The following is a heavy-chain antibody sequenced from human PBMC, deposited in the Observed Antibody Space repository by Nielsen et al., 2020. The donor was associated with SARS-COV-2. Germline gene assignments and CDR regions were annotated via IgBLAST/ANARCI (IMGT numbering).Heavy chain of an antibody. J-gene: IGHJ4*02. Sequence: GESLKISRAASGFTFSSYAMSWVRQAPGKGLEWVSAISGSGGSTYYADSVKGRFTISRDNSKNTLYLQMNSLRAEDTAVYYCAKSIALRGSSWTGDYWGQGTLVTVSS. V-gene: IGHV3-23*01. D-gene: IGHD6-13*01. CDR2: ISGSGGST. CDR3: AKSIALRGSSWTGDY. CDR1: GFTFSSYA.